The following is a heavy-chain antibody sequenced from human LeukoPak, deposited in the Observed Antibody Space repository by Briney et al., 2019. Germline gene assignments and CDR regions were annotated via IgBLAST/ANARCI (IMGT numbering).Heavy chain of an antibody. CDR1: GNNFATHW. D-gene: IGHD3-22*01. J-gene: IGHJ3*02. CDR2: IYPVDSDT. V-gene: IGHV5-51*01. Sequence: GESLKISCKGSGNNFATHWIAWVRQTPGKGLGWIGVIYPVDSDTRYSPTFQGQVTISVDKSTSTAYLQWSSLKASDTAIYYCARTNYYETSGWASGLSPFDMWGRGTMVTVSS. CDR3: ARTNYYETSGWASGLSPFDM.